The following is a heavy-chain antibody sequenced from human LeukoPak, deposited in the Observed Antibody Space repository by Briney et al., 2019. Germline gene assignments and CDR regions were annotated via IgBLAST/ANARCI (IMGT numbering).Heavy chain of an antibody. CDR2: IYYSGST. J-gene: IGHJ4*02. Sequence: PSETLSLTCTVSGGSISSYYWSWIRQPPGKGLEWIGYIYYSGSTNYNPSLKSRVTISVDTSENQFSLKLSSVTAADTAVYYCAGYAGAYYYDSSGLFDYWGQGTLVTVSS. CDR1: GGSISSYY. CDR3: AGYAGAYYYDSSGLFDY. D-gene: IGHD3-22*01. V-gene: IGHV4-59*01.